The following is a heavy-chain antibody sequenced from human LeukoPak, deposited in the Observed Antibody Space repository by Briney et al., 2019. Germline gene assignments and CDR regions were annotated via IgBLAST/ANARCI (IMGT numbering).Heavy chain of an antibody. J-gene: IGHJ4*02. CDR3: ARLLDYGDYFDY. V-gene: IGHV4-59*08. Sequence: SETLSLACTVSGSSISSYYWSWIRQPPGKGLEWIGYIYYSGSTNYNPSLKSRVTISVDTSKNQFSLKLSSVTAADTAVYYCARLLDYGDYFDYWGQGTLVTVSS. CDR2: IYYSGST. CDR1: GSSISSYY. D-gene: IGHD4-17*01.